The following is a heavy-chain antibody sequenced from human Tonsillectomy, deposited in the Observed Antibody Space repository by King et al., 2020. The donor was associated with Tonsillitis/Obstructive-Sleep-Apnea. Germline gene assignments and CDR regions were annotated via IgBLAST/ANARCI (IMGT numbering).Heavy chain of an antibody. CDR3: ARGGSTIFGVVISWFDP. V-gene: IGHV1-69*01. J-gene: IGHJ5*02. D-gene: IGHD3-3*01. CDR1: GGTFSSYA. CDR2: IIPIFGTA. Sequence: VQLVESGAEVKKPGSSVKVSCKASGGTFSSYAISWVRQAPGQGLEWMGGIIPIFGTANYAQKVKGRVTITADESKSTAYMELSSLRSEDTAVYYCARGGSTIFGVVISWFDPWGQGPLVTVSS.